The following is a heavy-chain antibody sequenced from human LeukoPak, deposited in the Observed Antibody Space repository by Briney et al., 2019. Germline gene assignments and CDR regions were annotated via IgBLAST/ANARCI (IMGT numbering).Heavy chain of an antibody. CDR3: ATATGGPGIAAAAPMDV. Sequence: ASVKVSCKASGYTFTGYYMHWVRQAPGRGLEWMGWINPNSGGTNYAQKFQGRVTMTRDTSISTAYMELSRLRSDDTAVYYCATATGGPGIAAAAPMDVWGKGTTVTVSS. CDR1: GYTFTGYY. J-gene: IGHJ6*03. V-gene: IGHV1-2*02. CDR2: INPNSGGT. D-gene: IGHD6-13*01.